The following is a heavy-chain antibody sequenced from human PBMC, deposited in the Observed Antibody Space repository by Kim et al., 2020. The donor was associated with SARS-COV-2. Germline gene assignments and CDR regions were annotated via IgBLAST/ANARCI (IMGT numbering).Heavy chain of an antibody. D-gene: IGHD3-10*01. CDR3: AAGTIEGVGD. CDR1: GFMFSKYW. V-gene: IGHV3-7*01. J-gene: IGHJ4*02. Sequence: GGSRRLSCAASGFMFSKYWMTWVRQAPGKGLEWVANIKEDGSETYYVDSVKGRFTISRDNSENALFLHMKYLGGDDTAVYYCAAGTIEGVGDWGQGTLVTVSS. CDR2: IKEDGSET.